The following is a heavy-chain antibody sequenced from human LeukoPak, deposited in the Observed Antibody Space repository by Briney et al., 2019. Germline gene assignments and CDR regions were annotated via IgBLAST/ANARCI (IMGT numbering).Heavy chain of an antibody. CDR2: ISGSAGSK. CDR3: AKGSGAYAYLFDY. D-gene: IGHD2-15*01. CDR1: GFTFSSYD. V-gene: IGHV3-23*01. J-gene: IGHJ4*02. Sequence: GGSLRLSCAASGFTFSSYDMTWVRQAPGKGLEWVSGISGSAGSKDYADSVKGRFTVSRDNSKNTLYLQMSSLRAGDTAVYYCAKGSGAYAYLFDYWGRGTLVTVSS.